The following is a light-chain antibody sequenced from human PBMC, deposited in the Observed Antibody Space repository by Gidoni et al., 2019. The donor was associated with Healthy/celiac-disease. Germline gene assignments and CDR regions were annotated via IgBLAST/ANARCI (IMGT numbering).Light chain of an antibody. J-gene: IGKJ1*01. CDR3: QQYNNWPPWT. V-gene: IGKV3-15*01. CDR1: QGVSSN. Sequence: EIVMPPSPATLSVSPGERATLPCRASQGVSSNLAWYQQKPGQAPRLLIYGASTRATGIPARFSGSGSGTEFTLTISSLQSEDFAVYYCQQYNNWPPWTFGQGTKVEIK. CDR2: GAS.